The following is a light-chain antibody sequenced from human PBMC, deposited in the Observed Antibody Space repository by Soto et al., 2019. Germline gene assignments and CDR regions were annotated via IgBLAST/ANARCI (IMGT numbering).Light chain of an antibody. J-gene: IGKJ1*01. CDR2: GAS. V-gene: IGKV3-20*01. Sequence: TQSPSSLSASVGDRVTITCRASQGISSWLAWYQQKPGQAPRLLIYGASSRATGIPDRFSGSGSGTDFTLTISRLEPEDFAVYYCQQYGSSPWTFGQGTKVDIK. CDR1: QGISSW. CDR3: QQYGSSPWT.